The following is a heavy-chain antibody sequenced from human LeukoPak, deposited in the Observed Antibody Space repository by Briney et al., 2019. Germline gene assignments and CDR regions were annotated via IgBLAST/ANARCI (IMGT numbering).Heavy chain of an antibody. CDR1: GGTFGSYA. V-gene: IGHV1-69*13. CDR2: IIPIFGTA. J-gene: IGHJ3*02. Sequence: ASVKVSCKASGGTFGSYAISWVRQAPGQGLEWMGGIIPIFGTANYAQKFQGRVTITADESTSTAHMELSSLRSEDTAVYYCAREWTEYYYDSSGSPGAFDIRGQGTMVTVSS. CDR3: AREWTEYYYDSSGSPGAFDI. D-gene: IGHD3-22*01.